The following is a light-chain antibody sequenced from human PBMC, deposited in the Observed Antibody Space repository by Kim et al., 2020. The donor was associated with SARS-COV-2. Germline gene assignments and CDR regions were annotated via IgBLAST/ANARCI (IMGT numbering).Light chain of an antibody. CDR1: SGSIASDF. CDR2: EDH. CDR3: QSYNDNDWV. J-gene: IGLJ3*02. V-gene: IGLV6-57*01. Sequence: LTQSHSVSESPGKTVIISCTRSSGSIASDFVQWFQQRPGSSPTTVIYEDHKRPSGVPDRFSGSVDTSSNSASLTISGLRAEDEADYYCQSYNDNDWV.